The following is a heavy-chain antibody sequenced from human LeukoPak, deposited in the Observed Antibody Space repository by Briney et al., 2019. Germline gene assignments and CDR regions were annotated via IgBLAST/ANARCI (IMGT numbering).Heavy chain of an antibody. Sequence: ASVKVSCKASGGTFSSYAISWVRQAPGQGLEWMGRIIPIFGTANYAQKFQGRVTITTDESTSTAYMELSSLRSEDTAVYYCARVERNYGHDAFDIWGQGTMVTVSS. V-gene: IGHV1-69*05. CDR2: IIPIFGTA. CDR1: GGTFSSYA. J-gene: IGHJ3*02. D-gene: IGHD4-17*01. CDR3: ARVERNYGHDAFDI.